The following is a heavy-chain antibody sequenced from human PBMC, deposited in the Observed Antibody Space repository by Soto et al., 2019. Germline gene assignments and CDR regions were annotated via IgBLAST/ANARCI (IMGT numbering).Heavy chain of an antibody. CDR3: ARGVDGYISSWPYFQH. CDR2: ISRSGSNI. CDR1: GFTFSDYY. J-gene: IGHJ1*01. V-gene: IGHV3-11*01. Sequence: GGSLRLSCAASGFTFSDYYMSWIRQAPGKGLEWISFISRSGSNIYQADSVKGRFTISRDNAKNSLYLQMNSLRGDDTAVYYCARGVDGYISSWPYFQHWGQGTLVTVSS. D-gene: IGHD6-13*01.